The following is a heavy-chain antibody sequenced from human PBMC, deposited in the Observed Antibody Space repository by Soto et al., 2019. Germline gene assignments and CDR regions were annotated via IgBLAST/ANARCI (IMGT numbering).Heavy chain of an antibody. CDR3: ARQIYDSDTGPNFQYYFDS. CDR1: GYSFAGYW. Sequence: GESLKISCKGSGYSFAGYWITWVRQKPGKGLEWMGRIDPSDSQTYYSPSFRGHVTISVTKSITTVFLQWSSLRASDTVMYYCARQIYDSDTGPNFQYYFDSWGQGTPVTVSS. CDR2: IDPSDSQT. D-gene: IGHD3-22*01. V-gene: IGHV5-10-1*01. J-gene: IGHJ4*02.